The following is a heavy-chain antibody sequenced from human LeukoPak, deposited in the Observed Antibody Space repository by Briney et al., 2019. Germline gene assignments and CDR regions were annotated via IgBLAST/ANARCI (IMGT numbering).Heavy chain of an antibody. CDR2: INPNSGGT. J-gene: IGHJ5*02. CDR1: GYTFTGYY. Sequence: GASVKVSCKASGYTFTGYYMHWVRQAPGQGLEWMGWINPNSGGTNYAQKFQGRVTMTRHTSISTAYMELSRLRSDDTAVYYCARDKQFAVLLHVKRNWFDPWGQGTLVTVSS. V-gene: IGHV1-2*02. D-gene: IGHD6-6*01. CDR3: ARDKQFAVLLHVKRNWFDP.